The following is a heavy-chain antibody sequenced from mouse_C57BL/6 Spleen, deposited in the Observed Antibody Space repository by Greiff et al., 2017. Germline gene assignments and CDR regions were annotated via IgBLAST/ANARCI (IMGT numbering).Heavy chain of an antibody. CDR2: IYPGSGNT. CDR3: ARWDDYDDFDY. CDR1: GYTFTDYY. J-gene: IGHJ2*01. D-gene: IGHD2-4*01. V-gene: IGHV1-76*01. Sequence: QVQLQQSGAELVRPGASVKLSCKASGYTFTDYYINWVKQRPGQGLEWIARIYPGSGNTYYNEKLKGKATLTAEKSSSTAYMQLSSLTSEDSAVYFCARWDDYDDFDYWGQGTTLTVSS.